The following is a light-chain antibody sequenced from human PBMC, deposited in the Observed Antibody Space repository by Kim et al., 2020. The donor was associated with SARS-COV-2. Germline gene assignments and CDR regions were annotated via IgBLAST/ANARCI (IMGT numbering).Light chain of an antibody. V-gene: IGKV3-15*01. CDR2: GAS. J-gene: IGKJ4*01. CDR1: QSVGSN. CDR3: QQYNNWPLT. Sequence: VSPGERATLSCRASQSVGSNLAWYQQKPGQAPRLLIYGASTRATGIPARFSGGGSGTEFTLTISSLQSEDFAVYYCQQYNNWPLTFAGGTKVDIK.